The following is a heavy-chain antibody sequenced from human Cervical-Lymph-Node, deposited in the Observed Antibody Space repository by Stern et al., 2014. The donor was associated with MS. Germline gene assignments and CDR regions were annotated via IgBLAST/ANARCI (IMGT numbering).Heavy chain of an antibody. D-gene: IGHD6-19*01. CDR3: AREAAMAVAGTGVDY. CDR2: INPNRGGT. J-gene: IGHJ4*02. CDR1: GYTFTGYY. Sequence: VQLLESGAEVKKPGASVKVSCKASGYTFTGYYMPWVRQAPGKGLEWMGRINPNRGGTNYAQKFQGRVTMTRDTSISTAYMELSRLRSDDTAVYYCAREAAMAVAGTGVDYWGQGTLVTVSS. V-gene: IGHV1-2*06.